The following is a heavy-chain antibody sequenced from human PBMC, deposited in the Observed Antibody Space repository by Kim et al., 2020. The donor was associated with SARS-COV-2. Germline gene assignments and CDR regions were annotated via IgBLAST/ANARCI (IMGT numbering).Heavy chain of an antibody. V-gene: IGHV1-2*02. J-gene: IGHJ5*02. CDR2: MNPKIGDT. CDR1: GYTFTDYY. Sequence: ASVKVSCKASGYTFTDYYMHWVRQAPGQGLEWMGWMNPKIGDTKYAQQFQGRISMTRDTSTNTASMELSSLRPDDTAAYYCAKENTYYDSPWCQGTLVTV. D-gene: IGHD3-22*01. CDR3: AKENTYYDSP.